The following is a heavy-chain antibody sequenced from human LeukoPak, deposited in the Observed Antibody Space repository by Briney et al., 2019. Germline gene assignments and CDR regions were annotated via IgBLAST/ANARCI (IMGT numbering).Heavy chain of an antibody. CDR2: ISNDGSHK. Sequence: GGSLRLSCAASGFTFSSYGTHWVRQAPGKGLEWVAVISNDGSHKNDADSVKGRFTISRDNSKNTLYLQMNSLRVEDTAVYYCAKEGSSSSWYYYGLDVWGQGTTVTVSS. V-gene: IGHV3-30*18. D-gene: IGHD6-6*01. CDR1: GFTFSSYG. J-gene: IGHJ6*02. CDR3: AKEGSSSSWYYYGLDV.